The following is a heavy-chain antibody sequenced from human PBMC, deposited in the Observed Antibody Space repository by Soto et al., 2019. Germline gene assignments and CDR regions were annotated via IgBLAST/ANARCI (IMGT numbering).Heavy chain of an antibody. CDR3: AHAGDYDLLTFDH. CDR2: IYWDDDK. Sequence: LTLTCGFSGFSLSSYGMGVAWIRQPPGKALEWLALIYWDDDKRYSPSLKDRLAISKDTSSNQVVLTITNMDPGDTATYFCAHAGDYDLLTFDHWGPGTLVTVSS. V-gene: IGHV2-5*02. CDR1: GFSLSSYGMG. D-gene: IGHD4-17*01. J-gene: IGHJ4*02.